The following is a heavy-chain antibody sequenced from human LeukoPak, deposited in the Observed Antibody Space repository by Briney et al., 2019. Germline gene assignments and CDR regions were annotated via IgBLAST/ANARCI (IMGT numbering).Heavy chain of an antibody. CDR1: GFTFSGNW. D-gene: IGHD6-25*01. CDR3: AAARHAPYYYYYMDV. CDR2: INPDGSQK. J-gene: IGHJ6*03. Sequence: GGSLRLSCEASGFTFSGNWMSWVRQAPGKGLEWVASINPDGSQKLYVESVKGRFTISRDNTRRSLYLQMNSLRAEDTAVYYCAAARHAPYYYYYMDVWGKGTTVTVSS. V-gene: IGHV3-7*03.